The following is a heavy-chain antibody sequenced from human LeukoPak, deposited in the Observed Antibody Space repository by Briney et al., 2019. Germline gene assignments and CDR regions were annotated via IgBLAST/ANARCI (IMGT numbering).Heavy chain of an antibody. V-gene: IGHV3-21*01. J-gene: IGHJ4*02. D-gene: IGHD6-19*01. CDR1: GFTFGSYS. CDR2: ISSSSSYI. Sequence: GGSLRLSCAASGFTFGSYSMNWVRQAPGKGLEWVSSISSSSSYIYYADSVKGRFTISRDNAKNSLYLQMNSLRAEDTAVYYCARETVAGPVDYWGQGTLVTVSS. CDR3: ARETVAGPVDY.